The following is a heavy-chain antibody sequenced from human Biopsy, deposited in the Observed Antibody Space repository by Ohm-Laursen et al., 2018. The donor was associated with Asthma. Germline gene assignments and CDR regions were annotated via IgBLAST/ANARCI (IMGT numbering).Heavy chain of an antibody. J-gene: IGHJ4*02. CDR3: APDFPKDYVRYNFQF. D-gene: IGHD4-17*01. CDR1: GYSLTDLS. Sequence: ASVKVSCKLSGYSLTDLSMHWVRQAPGQGLEWMGGHDHEEGGTVNAWRFQGRVTMTEDTSTDTAHMELSSLSSDDTAVYYCAPDFPKDYVRYNFQFWGQGTLVTVSS. CDR2: HDHEEGGT. V-gene: IGHV1-24*01.